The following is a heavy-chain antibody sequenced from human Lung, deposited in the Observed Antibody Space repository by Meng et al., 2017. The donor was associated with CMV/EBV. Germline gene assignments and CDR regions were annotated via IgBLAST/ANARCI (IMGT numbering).Heavy chain of an antibody. CDR1: GYTFTLFD. D-gene: IGHD7-27*01. CDR2: INPNTDGT. V-gene: IGHV1-2*02. CDR3: ARDRSLSRLGRSDAFDF. J-gene: IGHJ3*01. Sequence: ASVXVSXKASGYTFTLFDIHWVRQAPGQGLEWLGWINPNTDGTNYAQRFQGRVAMTCDTSITTAYMELSSLTSDDTAIYYCARDRSLSRLGRSDAFDFWGQGTRVTVSS.